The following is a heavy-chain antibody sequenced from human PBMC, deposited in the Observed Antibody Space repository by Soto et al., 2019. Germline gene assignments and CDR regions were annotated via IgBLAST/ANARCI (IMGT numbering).Heavy chain of an antibody. D-gene: IGHD1-7*01. J-gene: IGHJ6*03. V-gene: IGHV6-1*01. CDR3: AGTTSHQWYYMDV. Sequence: SQTLPLTGASSGGSVSSNSAAWNWIRLSPSRGLEWLARTYYRSRWYNDYAVSVRSRITVNPDTSKNQFSLQLTSVTPEDTAVYYCAGTTSHQWYYMDVWGKGTTVTVSS. CDR2: TYYRSRWYN. CDR1: GGSVSSNSAA.